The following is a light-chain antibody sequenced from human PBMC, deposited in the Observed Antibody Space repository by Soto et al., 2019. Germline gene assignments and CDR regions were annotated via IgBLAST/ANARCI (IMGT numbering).Light chain of an antibody. CDR2: WAS. J-gene: IGKJ5*01. CDR1: QSVLSTSNNKNY. CDR3: QQSYNSPIT. Sequence: DIVMTQSPESLAVSLGERATINCRSSQSVLSTSNNKNYLVWYQQKPGQPPKLLISWASTRESGVPDRFSGSGSATDFNLTISSLQAEDVAVYYCQQSYNSPITFGQGTRLEIK. V-gene: IGKV4-1*01.